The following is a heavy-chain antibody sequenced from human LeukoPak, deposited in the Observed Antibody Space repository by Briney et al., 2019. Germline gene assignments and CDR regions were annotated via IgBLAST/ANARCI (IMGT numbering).Heavy chain of an antibody. Sequence: GGSLRLSCAASGFTLSSYAMSWVRQAPGKGLEWVSAISGSGGSTKYADSVKGRFTVSRDNSKNTLYLQMNSLRAEDTAVYYCAKQCYSPYFDYWGQGTLVTVSS. J-gene: IGHJ4*02. D-gene: IGHD2-15*01. V-gene: IGHV3-23*01. CDR3: AKQCYSPYFDY. CDR1: GFTLSSYA. CDR2: ISGSGGST.